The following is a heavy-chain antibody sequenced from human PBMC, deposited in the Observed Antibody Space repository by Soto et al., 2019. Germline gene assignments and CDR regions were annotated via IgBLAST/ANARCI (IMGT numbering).Heavy chain of an antibody. J-gene: IGHJ6*02. Sequence: GGSLRLSCAASGFTFSSYAMHWVRQAPGKGLEWVAVISYDGSNKYYADSVKGRFTISRDNSKNTLYLQMNSLRAEDTAVYYCARASQPYYYYYGMDVWGQGTTVTVSS. D-gene: IGHD6-13*01. CDR3: ARASQPYYYYYGMDV. CDR2: ISYDGSNK. V-gene: IGHV3-30-3*01. CDR1: GFTFSSYA.